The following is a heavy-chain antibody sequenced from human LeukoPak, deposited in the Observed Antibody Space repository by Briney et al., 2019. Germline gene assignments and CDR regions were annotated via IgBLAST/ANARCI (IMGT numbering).Heavy chain of an antibody. CDR2: ISGVGTTT. Sequence: PGGSLRLSCAASGFTFTSFAMSWVRQAPGKGLEWVSAISGVGTTTYYADSVKGRFTISRDNSKNTLYLQMNSPRAEDTAVYYCAKALKLGTFDYWGQGTLVTVSS. CDR1: GFTFTSFA. CDR3: AKALKLGTFDY. V-gene: IGHV3-23*01. J-gene: IGHJ4*02. D-gene: IGHD7-27*01.